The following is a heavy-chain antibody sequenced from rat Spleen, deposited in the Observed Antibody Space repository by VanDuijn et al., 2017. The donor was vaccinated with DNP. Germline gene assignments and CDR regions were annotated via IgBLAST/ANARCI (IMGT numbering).Heavy chain of an antibody. V-gene: IGHV2-6*01. CDR1: GFSLTDYS. CDR2: ISSGGST. D-gene: IGHD1-4*01. J-gene: IGHJ4*01. CDR3: ARWPGYNPPYAMDA. Sequence: QVQLKESGPGMVQPSQTLSLTCTVSGFSLTDYSVHWVRQPPGKVLEWIAAISSGGSTYYNSALKSRLSISRDTSKSQVFLKVNSLQTEDTATYYCARWPGYNPPYAMDAWGQGTSVTVSS.